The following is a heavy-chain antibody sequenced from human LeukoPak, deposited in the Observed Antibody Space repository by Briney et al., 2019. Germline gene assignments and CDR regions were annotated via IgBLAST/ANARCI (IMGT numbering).Heavy chain of an antibody. J-gene: IGHJ4*02. Sequence: ASVKVSCKASGYHFPSFSVHWVRRAPGQGLEWMGMVDPSGGTTTYAQRFQGRVTVTRDMSTSTVYMELNSLRSEDTAVYYCAKDRGLAARYDSWGQGTLVTVSS. D-gene: IGHD6-6*01. CDR3: AKDRGLAARYDS. CDR2: VDPSGGTT. V-gene: IGHV1-46*01. CDR1: GYHFPSFS.